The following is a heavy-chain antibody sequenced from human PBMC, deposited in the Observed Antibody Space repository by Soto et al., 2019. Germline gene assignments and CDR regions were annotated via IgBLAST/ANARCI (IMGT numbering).Heavy chain of an antibody. CDR2: IYPGDSDT. Sequence: GESLKISCKGSGYSFTSYWIGWVRQMPGKGLEWMGIIYPGDSDTRYSPSFQGQVTISADKSISTAYLQWSSLKASDTAMYYCAHVVAYYGDDVGAFDFWGRGTM. J-gene: IGHJ3*01. CDR1: GYSFTSYW. V-gene: IGHV5-51*01. CDR3: AHVVAYYGDDVGAFDF. D-gene: IGHD4-17*01.